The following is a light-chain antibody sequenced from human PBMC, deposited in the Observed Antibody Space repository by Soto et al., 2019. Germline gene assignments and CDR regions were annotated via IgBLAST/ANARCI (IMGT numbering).Light chain of an antibody. CDR1: QSISIW. CDR3: QQYSNYRT. Sequence: DIQMTQSPSTLSASVGDRVTITCRASQSISIWLAWYQQKPGKAPKLLIYKASNLESGVLSRFSGSGSGTEFTLTISSLQPDDFATYYCQQYSNYRTFGQGTKVEIK. CDR2: KAS. J-gene: IGKJ1*01. V-gene: IGKV1-5*03.